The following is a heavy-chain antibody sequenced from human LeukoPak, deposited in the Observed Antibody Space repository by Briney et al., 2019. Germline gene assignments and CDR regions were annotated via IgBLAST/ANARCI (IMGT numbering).Heavy chain of an antibody. J-gene: IGHJ6*02. Sequence: NPSETLSLTCTVSGGSISSYYWSWIRQPPGKGLEWIGYSYYSGSTNYNPSLKSRVTISVDTSKNQFSLKLSSVTAADTAVYYCARERIAVAATKSSYYYYGMDVWGQGTTVTVSS. CDR2: SYYSGST. CDR1: GGSISSYY. V-gene: IGHV4-59*01. D-gene: IGHD6-19*01. CDR3: ARERIAVAATKSSYYYYGMDV.